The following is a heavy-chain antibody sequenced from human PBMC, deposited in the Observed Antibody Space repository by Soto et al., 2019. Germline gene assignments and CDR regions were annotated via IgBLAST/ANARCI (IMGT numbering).Heavy chain of an antibody. CDR1: GFTFSSYA. V-gene: IGHV3-23*01. CDR2: ISGSGGSK. J-gene: IGHJ4*02. D-gene: IGHD6-13*01. Sequence: PGGSLRLSCAASGFTFSSYAMSWAGQAPGKGLEWVSAISGSGGSKYYADSVKGRFTISRDNSKNKLYVQMNSLRAEDMAVYYCAYRSNPFDYWGQGTLVTVSS. CDR3: AYRSNPFDY.